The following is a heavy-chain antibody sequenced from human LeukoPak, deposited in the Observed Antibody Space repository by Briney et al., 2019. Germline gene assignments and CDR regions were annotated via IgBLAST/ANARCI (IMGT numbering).Heavy chain of an antibody. J-gene: IGHJ4*02. V-gene: IGHV1-2*06. CDR3: ASLGGTYYYDSSGSYYFDY. CDR1: GYTFTGYY. Sequence: ASVEVSCKASGYTFTGYYMHWVRQAPGQGLEWMGRINPNSGGTNYAQKFQGRVTMTRDTSISTAYMELSRLRSDDTAVYYCASLGGTYYYDSSGSYYFDYWGQGTLVTVSS. CDR2: INPNSGGT. D-gene: IGHD3-22*01.